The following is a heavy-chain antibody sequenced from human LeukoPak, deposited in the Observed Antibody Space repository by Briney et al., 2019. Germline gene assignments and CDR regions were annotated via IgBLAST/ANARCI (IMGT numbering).Heavy chain of an antibody. D-gene: IGHD1-1*01. V-gene: IGHV2-5*02. Sequence: SGPTLVQPTQLLTLTFTSTGFSLTTSEVDVGWVPQPPGKPLARLVFIYWDNEKRYNPSLRSRPTIPQDTSKNQVLLTMTNLDPVDTATYFCAHKRQYNHDWKTGYFDYWGQGVLVTVSS. CDR2: IYWDNEK. J-gene: IGHJ4*02. CDR1: GFSLTTSEVD. CDR3: AHKRQYNHDWKTGYFDY.